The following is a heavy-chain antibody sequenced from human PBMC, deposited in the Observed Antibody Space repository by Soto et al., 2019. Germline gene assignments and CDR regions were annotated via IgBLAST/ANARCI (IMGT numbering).Heavy chain of an antibody. J-gene: IGHJ5*02. Sequence: WASVKVSCKASGYTFTSYGISWVRQAPGQGLEWMGWISAYNGNTNYAQKLQGRVTMTTDTSTSTAYMELRSLRSDDTAVYYCARGFPELRILGRPLPDNRLDPWGQGTLVTVSS. CDR1: GYTFTSYG. D-gene: IGHD3-3*01. CDR2: ISAYNGNT. V-gene: IGHV1-18*04. CDR3: ARGFPELRILGRPLPDNRLDP.